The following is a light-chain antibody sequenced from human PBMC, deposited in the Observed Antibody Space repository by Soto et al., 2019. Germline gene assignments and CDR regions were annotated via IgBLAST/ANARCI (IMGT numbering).Light chain of an antibody. CDR2: GAS. Sequence: EIGITKFPSNLSVTPGERATLSCRASQSLYSNLAWYQQKPGQAPRLLIYGASTRATGIPSRFSGSGSGTDFTLTISRLEPEDFAVYICQQYGTSPRTFGQGTRLEN. V-gene: IGKV3-20*01. J-gene: IGKJ5*01. CDR1: QSLYSN. CDR3: QQYGTSPRT.